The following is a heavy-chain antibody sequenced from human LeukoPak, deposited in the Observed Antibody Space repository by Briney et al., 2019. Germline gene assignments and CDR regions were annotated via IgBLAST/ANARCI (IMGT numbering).Heavy chain of an antibody. CDR3: ARYSSSWYGGYDY. CDR1: GYTFTGYY. V-gene: IGHV1-2*06. Sequence: GASVKVSCKASGYTFTGYYMHWVRQAPGQGLEWMGRINPNIGGTNYAQKFQGRVTMTRDTSISTAYMELSRLRSDDTAVYYCARYSSSWYGGYDYWGQGTLVTVSS. D-gene: IGHD6-13*01. J-gene: IGHJ4*02. CDR2: INPNIGGT.